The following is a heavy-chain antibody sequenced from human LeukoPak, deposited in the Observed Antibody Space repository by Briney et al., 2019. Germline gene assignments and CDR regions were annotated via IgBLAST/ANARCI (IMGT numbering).Heavy chain of an antibody. CDR2: ISWNSGSI. CDR3: AKDYVRSGYYSRGMDV. J-gene: IGHJ6*02. Sequence: GGSLRLSCAASGFTFDDYAMHWVRQAPGKGLEWVSGISWNSGSIGYADSVKGRFTISRDNAKNSLYLQMNSLRAEDTALYYCAKDYVRSGYYSRGMDVWGQGTTVTVSS. V-gene: IGHV3-9*01. CDR1: GFTFDDYA. D-gene: IGHD3-3*01.